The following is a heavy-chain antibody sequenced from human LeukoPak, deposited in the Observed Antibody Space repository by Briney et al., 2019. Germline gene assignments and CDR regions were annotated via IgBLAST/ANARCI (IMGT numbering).Heavy chain of an antibody. CDR3: ARGRMYYDFWSGLSGWFDP. J-gene: IGHJ5*02. CDR1: GGSISSGGYY. CDR2: IYYSGST. V-gene: IGHV4-31*03. D-gene: IGHD3-3*01. Sequence: SQTLSLTCTVSGGSISSGGYYWSWIRQHPGKDLEWIGYIYYSGSTYYNPSLKSRVTISVDTSKNQFSLKLSSVTAADTAVYYCARGRMYYDFWSGLSGWFDPWGQGTLVTVSS.